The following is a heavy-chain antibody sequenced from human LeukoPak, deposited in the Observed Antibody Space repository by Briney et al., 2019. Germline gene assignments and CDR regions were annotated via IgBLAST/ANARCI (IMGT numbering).Heavy chain of an antibody. J-gene: IGHJ4*02. CDR1: GYSFTSYW. V-gene: IGHV5-51*01. CDR3: ARLTLASSGFDS. CDR2: ISPADSDT. Sequence: GESLKISCKGSGYSFTSYWIGWVRQMARKGLEWMGIISPADSDTRYSPSFQGQVTISADGSISTAYLQLSSLKASDTAIYYCARLTLASSGFDSWGQGTLVTVSS. D-gene: IGHD1-14*01.